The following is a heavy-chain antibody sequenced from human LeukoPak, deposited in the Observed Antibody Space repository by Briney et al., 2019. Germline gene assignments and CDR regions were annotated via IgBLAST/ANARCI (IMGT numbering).Heavy chain of an antibody. CDR2: INNWGTK. CDR3: ARLRGGVQLWGN. V-gene: IGHV4-39*01. D-gene: IGHD3-16*01. J-gene: IGHJ4*02. Sequence: SETLSLTCAVSGDSLTSNSHSWGWIRQSPGEGLQWIVTINNWGTKYYNPSLKSRVTMPVDTSKNQFSLNLISVTAADTAVYYCARLRGGVQLWGNWGQGPLVTVSS. CDR1: GDSLTSNSHS.